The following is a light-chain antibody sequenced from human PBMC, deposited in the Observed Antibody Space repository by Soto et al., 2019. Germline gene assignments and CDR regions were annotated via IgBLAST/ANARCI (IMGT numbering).Light chain of an antibody. CDR1: SGSIASNY. J-gene: IGLJ3*02. CDR2: EDN. V-gene: IGLV6-57*01. CDR3: QSYDATNQV. Sequence: NFMLTQPHSVSESPGKTVIISCTRSSGSIASNYVQWYQQRPGSSPTTVIYEDNQRPSGVPDRFSGSIDSSSNSASLTISGLETEDGADYCCQSYDATNQVFGGGTKLTVL.